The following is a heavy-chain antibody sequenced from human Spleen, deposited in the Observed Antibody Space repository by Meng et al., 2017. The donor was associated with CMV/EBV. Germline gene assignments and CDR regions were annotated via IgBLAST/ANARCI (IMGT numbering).Heavy chain of an antibody. CDR1: GGSIYGAVYY. CDR3: AREGGSSDGSYYYGMDV. CDR2: IYYSGST. Sequence: SETLSLTCTVSGGSIYGAVYYWAWIRQPPGKGLEWIGYIYYSGSTNYNPSLKSRVTISVDTSKNQFSLELRSVTAADTAVYYCAREGGSSDGSYYYGMDVWGQGTTVTVSS. V-gene: IGHV4-61*08. J-gene: IGHJ6*02. D-gene: IGHD1-1*01.